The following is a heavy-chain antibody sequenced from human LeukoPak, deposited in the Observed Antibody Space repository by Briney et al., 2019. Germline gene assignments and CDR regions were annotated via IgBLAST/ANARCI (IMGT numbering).Heavy chain of an antibody. CDR2: IYYSGST. CDR1: GGSISSGGYY. Sequence: SQTLSLTCTVSGGSISSGGYYWSWIRQHPGKGLEWIGCIYYSGSTYYNPSLKSRVTISVDTSKNQFSLKLSSVTAADTAVYYCAREAYYYGSGSYSPYYYYYGMDVWGQGTTVTVFS. CDR3: AREAYYYGSGSYSPYYYYYGMDV. D-gene: IGHD3-10*01. J-gene: IGHJ6*02. V-gene: IGHV4-31*03.